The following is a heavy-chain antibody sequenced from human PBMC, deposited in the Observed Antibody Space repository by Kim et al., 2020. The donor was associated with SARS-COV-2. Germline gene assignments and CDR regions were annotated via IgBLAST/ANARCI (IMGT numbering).Heavy chain of an antibody. CDR2: ISGSGGST. CDR3: AKDGWPKAAAAPSYYYGMDV. CDR1: GFTFSSYA. D-gene: IGHD6-13*01. Sequence: GGSLRLSCAASGFTFSSYAMSWVRQAPGKGLEWVSAISGSGGSTYYADSVKGRFTISRDNSKNTLYLQMNSLRAEDTAVYYCAKDGWPKAAAAPSYYYGMDVWGQGTTVTVSS. V-gene: IGHV3-23*01. J-gene: IGHJ6*02.